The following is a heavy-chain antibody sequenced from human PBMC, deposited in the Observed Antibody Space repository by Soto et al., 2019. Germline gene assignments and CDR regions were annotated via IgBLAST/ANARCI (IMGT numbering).Heavy chain of an antibody. CDR3: AKGGSGSYSNAFDI. CDR1: GGSSISSSYC. J-gene: IGHJ3*02. V-gene: IGHV4-39*01. CDR2: IYYSGST. Sequence: SETHSLTSTVSGGSSISSSYCWGWIRKPPGKGLEWIGSIYYSGSTYYNPSLKSRVTISVDTSKNQFSLKLSSVTAADTAVYYCAKGGSGSYSNAFDIWGQGTMVTVSS. D-gene: IGHD3-10*01.